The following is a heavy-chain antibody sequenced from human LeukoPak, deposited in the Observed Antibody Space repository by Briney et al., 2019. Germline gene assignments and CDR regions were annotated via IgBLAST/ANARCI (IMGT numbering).Heavy chain of an antibody. D-gene: IGHD6-6*01. Sequence: GGSLRLSCAASGFTFSSYATHWVRQAPGKGLEWVAVISYDGSNKYYADSVKGRFTISRDNSKNTLYLQMNSLRAEDTAVYYCARAVPGYFDYWGQGTLVTVSS. CDR3: ARAVPGYFDY. V-gene: IGHV3-30-3*01. CDR1: GFTFSSYA. CDR2: ISYDGSNK. J-gene: IGHJ4*02.